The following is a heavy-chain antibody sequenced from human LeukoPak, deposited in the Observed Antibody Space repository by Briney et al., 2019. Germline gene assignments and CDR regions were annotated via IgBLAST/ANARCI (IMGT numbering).Heavy chain of an antibody. CDR2: INLSGGST. J-gene: IGHJ4*02. D-gene: IGHD2-2*01. Sequence: ASVKVSCKTSGYTFTSYYMHWVRQAPGQGLEWMGIINLSGGSTSYAQKFQGRVTMTRDTSTSTVYMELSSLRSEDTAVYYCARDNGVRSWGSCPDYWGQGTLVTVSS. CDR1: GYTFTSYY. V-gene: IGHV1-46*01. CDR3: ARDNGVRSWGSCPDY.